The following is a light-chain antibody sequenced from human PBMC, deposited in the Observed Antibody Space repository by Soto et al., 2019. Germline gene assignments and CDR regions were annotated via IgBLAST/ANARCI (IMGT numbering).Light chain of an antibody. J-gene: IGKJ2*01. V-gene: IGKV1-5*01. CDR2: DAS. CDR1: QSINSW. CDR3: QQYNYYPYT. Sequence: DIQMTQSPSTLSASVGDRVTITCRASQSINSWLAWYQQKPGEAPKLLIYDASSLESGVPARFSGSGSATEFTLAISSLQPGDFATYYCQQYNYYPYTFGQGTKLEIK.